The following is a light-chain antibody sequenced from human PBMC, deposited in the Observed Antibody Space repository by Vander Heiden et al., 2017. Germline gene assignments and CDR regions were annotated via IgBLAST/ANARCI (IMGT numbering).Light chain of an antibody. CDR2: DDS. Sequence: SYVLTQPPSVSVAPGQTVSITCGGINIGRKSVHWYRQQPGQAPVLVVYDDSDRPAGIPERFSGSNSGNTATLTIRTVEAGDEADYYCQVWDNNSEHVVFGGGTRLTVL. V-gene: IGLV3-21*02. CDR1: NIGRKS. J-gene: IGLJ3*02. CDR3: QVWDNNSEHVV.